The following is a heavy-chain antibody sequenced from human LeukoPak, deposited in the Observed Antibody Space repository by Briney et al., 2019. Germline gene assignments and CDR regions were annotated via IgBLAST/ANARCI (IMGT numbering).Heavy chain of an antibody. V-gene: IGHV1-69*04. D-gene: IGHD5-24*01. CDR3: AGGPVDGYNSYFDY. CDR2: IIPIFGIA. CDR1: GGTFSSYA. Sequence: GASVKVSCKASGGTFSSYAISWVRQAPGQGLEWMGRIIPIFGIAYYAQKFQGRVTITADKSTSTAYMELSSLRSEDTAVYYCAGGPVDGYNSYFDYWGQGTLVTVSS. J-gene: IGHJ4*02.